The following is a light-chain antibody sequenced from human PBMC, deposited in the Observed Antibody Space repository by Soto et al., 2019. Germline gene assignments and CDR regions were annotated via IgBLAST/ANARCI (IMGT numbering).Light chain of an antibody. CDR2: AAS. CDR1: QSISRH. Sequence: DIQMTQSPSSLSASVGDRVTITCRASQSISRHLNWYQQKPGRAPNLLIYAASSLQSGVPSRFSGSGSGTDFNLTVSSLQPEDFATYYCQLSYSSPPLFTFGPGTKVD. CDR3: QLSYSSPPLFT. V-gene: IGKV1-39*01. J-gene: IGKJ3*01.